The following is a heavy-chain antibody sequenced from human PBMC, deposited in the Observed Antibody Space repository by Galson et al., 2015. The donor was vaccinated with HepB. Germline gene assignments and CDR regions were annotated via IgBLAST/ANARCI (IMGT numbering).Heavy chain of an antibody. CDR3: AGGPLTIFGVVPFDY. D-gene: IGHD3-3*01. Sequence: SLRLSCAASGFTFSSYAMSWVRQAPRKGLEWVSGISGSGDSTYYADSVKGRFTISRDNSKNALYLQMNSLRAEDTALYYCAGGPLTIFGVVPFDYWGQGTLVTVSS. J-gene: IGHJ4*02. CDR1: GFTFSSYA. V-gene: IGHV3-23*01. CDR2: ISGSGDST.